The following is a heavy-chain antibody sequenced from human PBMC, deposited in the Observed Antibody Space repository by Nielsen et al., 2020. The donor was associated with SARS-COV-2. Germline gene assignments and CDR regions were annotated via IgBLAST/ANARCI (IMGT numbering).Heavy chain of an antibody. J-gene: IGHJ3*02. V-gene: IGHV3-9*01. CDR3: AKSRSGSYYSAFDI. Sequence: SLKISCAASGFTFDDYAMHWVRQAPGKGLEWVSGISWNSGSIGYADSVKGRFTISRDNAKNTLYLQMNSLRAEDTAVYYCAKSRSGSYYSAFDIWGQGTMVTVSS. CDR1: GFTFDDYA. CDR2: ISWNSGSI. D-gene: IGHD1-26*01.